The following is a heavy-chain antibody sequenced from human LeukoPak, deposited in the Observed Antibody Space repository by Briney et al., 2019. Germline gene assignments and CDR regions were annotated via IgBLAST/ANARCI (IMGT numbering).Heavy chain of an antibody. CDR3: ARYYYDSSEYYFDY. Sequence: GGSLRLSCAASGFTFSSYWMHWVRQAPGKGLVWVSRINSDGSSTSYADSVKGQFTISRDNAKNTLYLQMNSLRAEDTAAYYCARYYYDSSEYYFDYWAREPWSPSPQ. D-gene: IGHD3-22*01. CDR2: INSDGSST. J-gene: IGHJ4*02. V-gene: IGHV3-74*01. CDR1: GFTFSSYW.